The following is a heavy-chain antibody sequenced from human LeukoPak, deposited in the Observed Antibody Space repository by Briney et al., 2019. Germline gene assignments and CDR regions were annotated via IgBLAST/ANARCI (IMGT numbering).Heavy chain of an antibody. Sequence: GRSLRLSCAASGLTFSRFAMHWVRQAPDKGLERVAVISYDGSNKYYADSVKGRFTISRDNSKNTVFLQMNSLRPEDTAVYYCARGGGPDTAMNLDYWGQGTLVTVSS. CDR1: GLTFSRFA. D-gene: IGHD5-18*01. CDR3: ARGGGPDTAMNLDY. CDR2: ISYDGSNK. J-gene: IGHJ4*02. V-gene: IGHV3-30*04.